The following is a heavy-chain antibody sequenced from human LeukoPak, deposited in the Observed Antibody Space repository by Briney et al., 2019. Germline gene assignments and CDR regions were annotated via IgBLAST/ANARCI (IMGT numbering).Heavy chain of an antibody. Sequence: ASVKVSCKASGYTFTDYYMHWVRQAPGQGLEWMGWINANRGGTNYAQRFQGRVTMTRDTSITTAYMELSRLKSDDTAMYYCARRYCSSTSCYYFDYWGQGTLVTVFS. CDR3: ARRYCSSTSCYYFDY. CDR1: GYTFTDYY. CDR2: INANRGGT. J-gene: IGHJ4*02. V-gene: IGHV1-2*02. D-gene: IGHD2-2*01.